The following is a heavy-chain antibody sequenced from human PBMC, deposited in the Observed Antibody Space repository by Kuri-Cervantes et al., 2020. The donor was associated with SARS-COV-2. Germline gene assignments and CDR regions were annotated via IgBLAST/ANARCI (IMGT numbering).Heavy chain of an antibody. D-gene: IGHD3-3*01. Sequence: ASVKVSCKVSGYTLTELSMHWVRQAPGKGLEWMGGFDPEDGETIYAQKFQGRVTITRNTSISTAYMELSSLRAEDTAVYYCARDIGSSTYYDFWSGYFKGWFDPWGQGTLVTVSS. CDR2: FDPEDGET. V-gene: IGHV1-24*01. J-gene: IGHJ5*02. CDR3: ARDIGSSTYYDFWSGYFKGWFDP. CDR1: GYTLTELS.